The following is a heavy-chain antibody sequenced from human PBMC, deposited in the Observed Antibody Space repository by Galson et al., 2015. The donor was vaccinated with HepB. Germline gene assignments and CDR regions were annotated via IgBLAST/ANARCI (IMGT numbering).Heavy chain of an antibody. Sequence: SVKVSCKASGYTFTSFGISWVRQAPGQGLEWVGWIRPDNGGTNYAQNLQDRVTVSTDTSTSTAYMELRSLRYDDTAVYHCARCSYFGELTRILVLQHWGQGSLVTVSS. CDR1: GYTFTSFG. CDR2: IRPDNGGT. V-gene: IGHV1-18*04. CDR3: ARCSYFGELTRILVLQH. J-gene: IGHJ1*01. D-gene: IGHD3-10*01.